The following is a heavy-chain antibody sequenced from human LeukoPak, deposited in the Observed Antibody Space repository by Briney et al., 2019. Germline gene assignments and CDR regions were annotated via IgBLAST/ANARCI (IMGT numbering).Heavy chain of an antibody. V-gene: IGHV3-30*18. J-gene: IGHJ4*02. Sequence: GGSLRLSCAASGFTFSSYGMHCVRQAPGKGLEWVADISYDGSNKCYADSVKGRFTISRDNSKNTLYLQMNSLRAEDTAVYYCAKGPAATILRGSFDYWGQGTLVTVSS. CDR1: GFTFSSYG. CDR3: AKGPAATILRGSFDY. D-gene: IGHD5-12*01. CDR2: ISYDGSNK.